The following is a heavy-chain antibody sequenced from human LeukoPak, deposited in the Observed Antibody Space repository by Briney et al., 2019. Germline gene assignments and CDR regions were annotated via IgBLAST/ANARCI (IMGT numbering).Heavy chain of an antibody. V-gene: IGHV4-34*01. CDR1: GGSFSGYF. D-gene: IGHD2-2*01. CDR3: ARVNIVVVPAAHSGGMDV. J-gene: IGHJ6*02. Sequence: SETLSLTCAVYGGSFSGYFRSWIRQPPGKGLEWIGEINDRGSTNYNPALNSRVTISVDTSKNQVSLRLSSVTAADTALYYCARVNIVVVPAAHSGGMDVWGRGTTVTVSS. CDR2: INDRGST.